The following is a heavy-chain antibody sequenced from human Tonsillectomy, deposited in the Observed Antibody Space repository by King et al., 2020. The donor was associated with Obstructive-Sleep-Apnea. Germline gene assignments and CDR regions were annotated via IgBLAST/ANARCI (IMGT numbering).Heavy chain of an antibody. CDR3: AKDSDVGTSHDPGFFDF. V-gene: IGHV3-30*18. J-gene: IGHJ4*02. Sequence: VQLVESGGGVVQPGRSLRLSCAASGFTFSSFGMHWVRQAPGKGLEWVAVISYDGSNEYYADSVKGRFTISRDNSKNTLYLQMNALRAEDTAVFHCAKDSDVGTSHDPGFFDFWGQGTLVTVSS. D-gene: IGHD2-2*01. CDR2: ISYDGSNE. CDR1: GFTFSSFG.